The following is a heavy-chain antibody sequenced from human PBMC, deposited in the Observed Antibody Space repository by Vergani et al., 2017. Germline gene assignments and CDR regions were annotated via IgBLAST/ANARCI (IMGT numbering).Heavy chain of an antibody. CDR3: AGESGSSWYVGDDWFDP. J-gene: IGHJ5*02. Sequence: EVQLVESGGGLVKPGGSLRLSCAASGFTFSSYSMNWVRQAPGKGLEWVSSISSSSSYIYYADSVKGRFTISRDNAKNSLYLQMNSLRAEDTAVYYCAGESGSSWYVGDDWFDPWGQGTLVTVSS. CDR2: ISSSSSYI. CDR1: GFTFSSYS. V-gene: IGHV3-21*01. D-gene: IGHD6-13*01.